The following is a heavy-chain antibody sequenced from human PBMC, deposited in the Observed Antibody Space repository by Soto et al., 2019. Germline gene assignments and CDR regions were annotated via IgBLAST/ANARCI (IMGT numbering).Heavy chain of an antibody. CDR2: IWPDGNNK. D-gene: IGHD1-26*01. V-gene: IGHV3-33*01. J-gene: IGHJ5*02. Sequence: QVQLVESGGGVVQPGRSLRLSCAASGFTFSNYGIHWVRQAPGKGLEWVAVIWPDGNNKYYPDSVKGRFTISGDNSKNTLYLQMNGLRAEDTAVYYCARAGIVATTQLGWFDPWGQGTLVTVSS. CDR1: GFTFSNYG. CDR3: ARAGIVATTQLGWFDP.